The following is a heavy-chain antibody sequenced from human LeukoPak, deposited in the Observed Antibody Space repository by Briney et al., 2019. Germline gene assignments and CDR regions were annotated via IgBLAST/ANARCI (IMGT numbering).Heavy chain of an antibody. V-gene: IGHV1-69*06. D-gene: IGHD2-2*01. Sequence: SVKVSCKASGGTCSSYAISWVRQAPGQGLEWMGGIIPIFGTANYAQKFQGRVTITADKSTSTAYMELSSLRSEDTAVYYCARVVPAAYFDYWGQGTLVTVSS. CDR2: IIPIFGTA. J-gene: IGHJ4*02. CDR1: GGTCSSYA. CDR3: ARVVPAAYFDY.